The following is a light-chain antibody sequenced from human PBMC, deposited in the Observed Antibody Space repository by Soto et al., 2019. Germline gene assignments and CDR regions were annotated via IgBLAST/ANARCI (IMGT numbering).Light chain of an antibody. Sequence: DIQMTQSPSTLSASVGDRVTITCRASQNIKNYLAWYQQKPGKAPKFLMSLLEYGVPSRFSGSGSGTEFALTISSLQPDDFATYYCQHFDSYVSIFGPGTRVDIK. J-gene: IGKJ3*01. CDR1: QNIKNY. CDR2: S. CDR3: QHFDSYVSI. V-gene: IGKV1-5*03.